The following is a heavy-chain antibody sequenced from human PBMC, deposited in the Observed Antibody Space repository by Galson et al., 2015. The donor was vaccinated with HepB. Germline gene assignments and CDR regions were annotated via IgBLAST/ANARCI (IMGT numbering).Heavy chain of an antibody. Sequence: SLRLSCAASRFTFSSYAMHWIRQAPGKGLVWISRISNDGSSTSYADSMEGRFTISRDNAKNTLYLQMNSLRVEDTAVYYCARTPWAGGAQVWLDYWGQGTLVTVSS. CDR1: RFTFSSYA. V-gene: IGHV3-74*01. D-gene: IGHD5-18*01. CDR3: ARTPWAGGAQVWLDY. J-gene: IGHJ4*02. CDR2: ISNDGSST.